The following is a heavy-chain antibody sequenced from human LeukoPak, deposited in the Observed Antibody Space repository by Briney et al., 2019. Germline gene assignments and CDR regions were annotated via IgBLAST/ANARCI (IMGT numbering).Heavy chain of an antibody. V-gene: IGHV3-74*03. D-gene: IGHD1-1*01. CDR3: AREYNVAFDI. J-gene: IGHJ3*02. CDR1: EFXFSNYW. Sequence: GGSLRLSCAAAEFXFSNYWIDWVRQAPGKGQEWVSRIDTDGTRTTYADSVKGRFTISRDNAKNTLSLQMNSLRAEDTAVYYCAREYNVAFDIRGQGTMVTVSS. CDR2: IDTDGTRT.